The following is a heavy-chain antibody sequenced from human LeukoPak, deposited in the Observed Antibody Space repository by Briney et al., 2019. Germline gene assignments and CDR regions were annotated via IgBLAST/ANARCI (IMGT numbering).Heavy chain of an antibody. CDR1: GGTFSSYA. V-gene: IGHV1-69*01. Sequence: SVKVSCKASGGTFSSYAISWVRQAPGQGREWMGGIIPIFGTANYAQKFQGRATITADQSTSTADMALSSLRSQDTAVYYCASHVGDTVGYYRMDVWGQGTPVTVSS. D-gene: IGHD1-26*01. J-gene: IGHJ6*02. CDR2: IIPIFGTA. CDR3: ASHVGDTVGYYRMDV.